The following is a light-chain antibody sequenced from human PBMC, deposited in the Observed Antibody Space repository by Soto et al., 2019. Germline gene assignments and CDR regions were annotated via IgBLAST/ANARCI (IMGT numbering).Light chain of an antibody. V-gene: IGKV3-15*01. Sequence: EIVMTQSPATLSVSPVERATLPCRASQSVSSNLAWYQQKPGQAPRLLIYGASTRATGIPARFSGSGSGTEFTLTISSLQSEDFAVYYCQQRSNWPPHFGGGTKVDIK. CDR1: QSVSSN. J-gene: IGKJ4*01. CDR3: QQRSNWPPH. CDR2: GAS.